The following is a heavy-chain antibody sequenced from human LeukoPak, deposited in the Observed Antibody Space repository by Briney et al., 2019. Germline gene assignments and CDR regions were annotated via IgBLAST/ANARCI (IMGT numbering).Heavy chain of an antibody. Sequence: PSETLSLTCAAYGGAFSGYYWSWIRQPPGKGLEWIGEINHSGSTNYNPSLKSRVTISVDTSKNQFSLKLSSVTAADTAVYYCARSERGYYYDSSGYYSYWGQGTLVTVSS. V-gene: IGHV4-34*01. CDR2: INHSGST. D-gene: IGHD3-22*01. CDR3: ARSERGYYYDSSGYYSY. CDR1: GGAFSGYY. J-gene: IGHJ4*02.